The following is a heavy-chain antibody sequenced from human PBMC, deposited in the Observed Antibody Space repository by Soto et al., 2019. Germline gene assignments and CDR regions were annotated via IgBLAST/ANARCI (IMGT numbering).Heavy chain of an antibody. D-gene: IGHD1-1*01. CDR3: ASGHDAYKVRY. Sequence: QVQLQESGPGLVKHSQTLSLTCTVSGGSISSGGTGSYWTWIRQLPGKGLEWIGYIYYTGNTYYNPSLKSRPTISIDTSENQFSLKLTSVTAADTAVYFCASGHDAYKVRYLGQGTLVTVSS. J-gene: IGHJ4*02. CDR1: GGSISSGGTGSY. CDR2: IYYTGNT. V-gene: IGHV4-31*03.